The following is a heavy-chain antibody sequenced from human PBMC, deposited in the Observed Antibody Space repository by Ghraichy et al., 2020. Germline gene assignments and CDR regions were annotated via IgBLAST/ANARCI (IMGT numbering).Heavy chain of an antibody. CDR1: GGSFSGYY. J-gene: IGHJ6*02. V-gene: IGHV4-34*01. CDR2: INHSGST. D-gene: IGHD2-2*01. Sequence: SQTLSLTCAVYGGSFSGYYWSWIRQPPGKGLEWIGEINHSGSTNYNPSLKSRVTISVDTSKNQFSLKLSSVTAADTAVYYCASKYCSSTSCYSSDYYYYGMDVWGQGTTVTVSS. CDR3: ASKYCSSTSCYSSDYYYYGMDV.